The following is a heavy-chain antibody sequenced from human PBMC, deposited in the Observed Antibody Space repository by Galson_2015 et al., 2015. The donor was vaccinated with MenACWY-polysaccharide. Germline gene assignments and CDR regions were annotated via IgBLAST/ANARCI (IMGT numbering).Heavy chain of an antibody. V-gene: IGHV2-70*04. CDR3: TRTAAAGRGYFDY. Sequence: PALVKPTQTLTLTCTFSGFSLSTTGLRVSWIRQPPGKALEWLARIDWNDGKFYSTSLKTRLTISKDTSKNQVVLTMSNMDPVDTATYYCTRTAAAGRGYFDYWGQGTQVTVSS. CDR2: IDWNDGK. D-gene: IGHD6-13*01. J-gene: IGHJ4*03. CDR1: GFSLSTTGLR.